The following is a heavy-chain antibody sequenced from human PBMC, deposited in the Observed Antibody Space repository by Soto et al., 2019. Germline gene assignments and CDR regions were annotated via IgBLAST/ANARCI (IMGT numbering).Heavy chain of an antibody. CDR3: ASTYSSSWYWFDP. V-gene: IGHV2-26*04. CDR2: IFSNAEK. J-gene: IGHJ5*02. D-gene: IGHD6-13*01. Sequence: QVTVKESGPVLVKPTETLTLTCTVSGFSLSNAGLGVSWIRQPPGKALEWLAHIFSNAEKSYSTSLKCRLTISKDTSKRQVVLIMTNMEPVDTATYYCASTYSSSWYWFDPWCQGTLVTVSS. CDR1: GFSLSNAGLG.